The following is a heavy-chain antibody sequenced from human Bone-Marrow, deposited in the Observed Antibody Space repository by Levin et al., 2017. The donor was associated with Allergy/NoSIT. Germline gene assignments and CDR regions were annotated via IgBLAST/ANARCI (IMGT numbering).Heavy chain of an antibody. Sequence: SETLSLTCAISGDSVSSNNAWNWTRQSPSRGLEWLGRTYYRSKWNNDYAVSVKSRIIINPDTSKNQFSLQLNSMTPDDPAVYYCARGRNPAFDYWGQGIMVAVSS. CDR1: GDSVSSNNA. CDR2: TYYRSKWNN. J-gene: IGHJ4*02. CDR3: ARGRNPAFDY. V-gene: IGHV6-1*01.